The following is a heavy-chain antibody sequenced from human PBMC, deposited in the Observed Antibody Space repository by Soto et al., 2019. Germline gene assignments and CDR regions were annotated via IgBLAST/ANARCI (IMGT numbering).Heavy chain of an antibody. V-gene: IGHV3-33*01. Sequence: QVQLVESGGGVVQPGRSLRLSCAASGFTFSSYGMHWVRQAPGKGLEWVAVIWYDGSNKYHADSVKGRFTISRDNSKNTLYLQMNSLRAEDTAVYYCAGGPREYYFDYWGQGTLVTVSS. J-gene: IGHJ4*02. CDR2: IWYDGSNK. CDR3: AGGPREYYFDY. CDR1: GFTFSSYG. D-gene: IGHD3-10*01.